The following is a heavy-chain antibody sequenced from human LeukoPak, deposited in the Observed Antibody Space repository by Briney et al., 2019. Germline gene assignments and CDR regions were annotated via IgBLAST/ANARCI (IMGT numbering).Heavy chain of an antibody. V-gene: IGHV4-59*01. D-gene: IGHD1-26*01. CDR2: IYYSGST. CDR1: GGSISSYY. CDR3: ARGVNSGYFDY. Sequence: SETLSLTCTVTGGSISSYYWTWIRQPPGKGLEWIGYIYYSGSTNYNPSLKSRVTISVDTSKNQFSLKLTSVTAADTAVYYCARGVNSGYFDYCGQGTLVTVSS. J-gene: IGHJ4*02.